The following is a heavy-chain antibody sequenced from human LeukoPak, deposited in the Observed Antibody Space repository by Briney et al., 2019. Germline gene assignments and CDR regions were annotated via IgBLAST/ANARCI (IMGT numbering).Heavy chain of an antibody. Sequence: SETLSLTCTVSGGSIINYYWNWIRQPPGKGLEWIGYIYYSGSTNYNPSLKSRVTISVDTSKNQFSLKLSSVTAADTAVYYCARDNWGLDWFDPWGQGTLVTVSS. J-gene: IGHJ5*02. CDR2: IYYSGST. V-gene: IGHV4-59*01. CDR3: ARDNWGLDWFDP. D-gene: IGHD7-27*01. CDR1: GGSIINYY.